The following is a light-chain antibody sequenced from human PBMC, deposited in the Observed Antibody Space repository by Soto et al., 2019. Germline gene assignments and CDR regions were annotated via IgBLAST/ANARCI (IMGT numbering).Light chain of an antibody. CDR3: QQSRNWPLT. Sequence: EIVLTQSPATLSLSPGERATLSCRASQSISSILAWYQQKPGQAPRLLIYDASNRATGIPLRFSGSGSGTDFTLTTSSLEPEDFAVYYCQQSRNWPLTFSGGTKVEIK. J-gene: IGKJ4*01. V-gene: IGKV3-11*01. CDR1: QSISSI. CDR2: DAS.